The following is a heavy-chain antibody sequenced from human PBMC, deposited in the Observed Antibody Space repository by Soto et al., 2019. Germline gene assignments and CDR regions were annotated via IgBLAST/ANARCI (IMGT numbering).Heavy chain of an antibody. CDR1: GFTLRIYN. D-gene: IGHD2-2*02. V-gene: IGHV3-23*01. CDR2: ISGSGSST. J-gene: IGHJ4*02. Sequence: GGSLRLSCEVSGFTLRIYNMNWVRQAPGKGLEWVSTISGSGSSTYYADSVKGRFTISRDNSKDTLYLQMNSLRAEDTALYYCAKSPIRTNCPFDYWGQGTLVTVSS. CDR3: AKSPIRTNCPFDY.